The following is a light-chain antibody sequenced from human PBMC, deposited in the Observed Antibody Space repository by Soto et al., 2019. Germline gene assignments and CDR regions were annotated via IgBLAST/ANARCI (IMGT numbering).Light chain of an antibody. Sequence: QSVLTQPASVSGSPGQSITISCTGTSSDVGRYNYVSWYQQHPGKAPKLMIYDVTNRPSGVSNRFSGSKSGNTASLTISGLQAEDEADYYCNSYTSSSTRVFGTGTQLTVL. CDR3: NSYTSSSTRV. CDR2: DVT. CDR1: SSDVGRYNY. V-gene: IGLV2-14*03. J-gene: IGLJ1*01.